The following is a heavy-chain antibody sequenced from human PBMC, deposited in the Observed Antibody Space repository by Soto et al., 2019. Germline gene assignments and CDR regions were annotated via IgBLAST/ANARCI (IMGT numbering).Heavy chain of an antibody. D-gene: IGHD3-10*01. V-gene: IGHV1-69*13. J-gene: IGHJ6*02. CDR1: GGTFSSYA. Sequence: SVKVSCKASGGTFSSYAISWVRQAPGQGLEWMGGIIPIFGTANYAQKFQGRVTITADESTSTAYMELSSLRSEDTAVYYCSRDRLPYYYGSGSYYYGMDVWGQGTTVTFPS. CDR3: SRDRLPYYYGSGSYYYGMDV. CDR2: IIPIFGTA.